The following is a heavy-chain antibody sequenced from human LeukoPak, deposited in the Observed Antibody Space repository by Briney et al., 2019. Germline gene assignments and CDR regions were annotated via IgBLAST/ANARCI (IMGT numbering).Heavy chain of an antibody. CDR3: AREFWELPTSNWFDP. Sequence: GGSLRLSCAASGFTFSSYSMNWVRQAPGKGLEWVSSISSSSSYIYYADSVKGRFTISRDNAKNSLYLQMNSLRAEDTAVYYCAREFWELPTSNWFDPWGQGTLVTVSS. CDR1: GFTFSSYS. CDR2: ISSSSSYI. V-gene: IGHV3-21*01. J-gene: IGHJ5*02. D-gene: IGHD1-26*01.